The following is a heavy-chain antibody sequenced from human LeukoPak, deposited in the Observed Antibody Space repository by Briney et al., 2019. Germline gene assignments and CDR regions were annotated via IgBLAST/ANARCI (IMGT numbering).Heavy chain of an antibody. CDR2: IIPIFGTA. D-gene: IGHD4-4*01. CDR3: ARVLHAHYYYGMDV. J-gene: IGHJ6*02. V-gene: IGHV1-69*13. Sequence: ASVKVSCKASGYTFTSYGISWVRQAPGQGLEWMGGIIPIFGTANYAQKFQGRVTITADESTSTAYVELSSLRSEDTAVYYCARVLHAHYYYGMDVWGQGTTVTVSS. CDR1: GYTFTSYG.